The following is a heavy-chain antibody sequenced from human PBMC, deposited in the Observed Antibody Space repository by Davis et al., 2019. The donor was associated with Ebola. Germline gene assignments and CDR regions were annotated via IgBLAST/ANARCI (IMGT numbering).Heavy chain of an antibody. CDR3: ARGPKLSDAFDI. CDR1: GDSIRSSY. Sequence: SETLSLTCTVSGDSIRSSYWTWIRQPPGKGLEWIAYIFPSGGTNYNPSLKSRVTISADTSKNQFSLNVNSVTAADTALYYCARGPKLSDAFDIWGQGTMVTVSS. J-gene: IGHJ3*02. CDR2: IFPSGGT. V-gene: IGHV4-59*01.